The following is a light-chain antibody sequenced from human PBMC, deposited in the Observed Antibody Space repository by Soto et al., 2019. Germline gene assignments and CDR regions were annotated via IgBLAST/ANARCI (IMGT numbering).Light chain of an antibody. CDR2: SNN. J-gene: IGLJ1*01. V-gene: IGLV1-44*01. CDR1: SSNIGSNT. CDR3: AAWDDSLNVYV. Sequence: QSELTQPPSASGTPGQRVTISCSGSSSNIGSNTVNWYQQLPGTAPKLLIYSNNQRPSGVPDRFSGSKSGTSASLAISGLQSEDEADYYCAAWDDSLNVYVFGTGTKVTV.